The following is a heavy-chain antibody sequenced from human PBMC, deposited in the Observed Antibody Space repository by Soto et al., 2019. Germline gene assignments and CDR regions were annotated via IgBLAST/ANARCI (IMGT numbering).Heavy chain of an antibody. CDR1: GFTFDDYA. J-gene: IGHJ3*02. V-gene: IGHV3-9*01. D-gene: IGHD6-13*01. CDR2: MSWNSGSI. Sequence: EVQLVESGGGLVQPGRSLRLSCAASGFTFDDYAMHWVRQAPGKGLEWVSGMSWNSGSIGYADSVKGRFTISRDNAKNSLYLQMNSLRAEDTALYYCAKMSRYSSSLLPVSQDVDIWGQGTMVTVSS. CDR3: AKMSRYSSSLLPVSQDVDI.